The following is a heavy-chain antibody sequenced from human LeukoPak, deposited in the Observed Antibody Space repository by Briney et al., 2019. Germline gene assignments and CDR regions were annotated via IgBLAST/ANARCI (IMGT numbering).Heavy chain of an antibody. D-gene: IGHD6-6*01. Sequence: PGGSLRLSCAASGFTFSSYGMHWVRQAPGQGLEWMGWISAYNGNTNYAQKLQGRVTMTTDTSTSTAYMELRSLRSDDTAVYYCAREPEEYSSSFDYWGQGTLVTVSS. CDR3: AREPEEYSSSFDY. CDR1: GFTFSSYG. J-gene: IGHJ4*02. CDR2: ISAYNGNT. V-gene: IGHV1-18*01.